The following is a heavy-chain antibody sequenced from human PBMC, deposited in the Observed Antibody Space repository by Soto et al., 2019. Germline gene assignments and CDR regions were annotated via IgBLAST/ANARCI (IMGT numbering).Heavy chain of an antibody. Sequence: ASVKVSCKASGYSFTSYGISWVRQVPGQGLEWMGWVSGYNVDTIYVQKFQGRVTMTTDTSTSTAHMELRSLTYDDTAVYYCARATRSVKAESGIRDFDYCGQXTQVTVSS. CDR1: GYSFTSYG. CDR2: VSGYNVDT. CDR3: ARATRSVKAESGIRDFDY. D-gene: IGHD2-15*01. J-gene: IGHJ4*02. V-gene: IGHV1-18*01.